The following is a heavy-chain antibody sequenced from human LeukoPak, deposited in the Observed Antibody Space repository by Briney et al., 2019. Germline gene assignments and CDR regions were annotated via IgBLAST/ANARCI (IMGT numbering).Heavy chain of an antibody. CDR1: GGSTSSYY. CDR3: ARDGWRYYYYYGMDV. CDR2: IYYSGST. V-gene: IGHV4-59*01. D-gene: IGHD3-10*01. J-gene: IGHJ6*02. Sequence: PSETLSLTCTVSGGSTSSYYWSWIRQPPGKGLEWIGYIYYSGSTNYNPSLKSRVTISVDTSKNQFSLKLSSVTAADTAVYYCARDGWRYYYYYGMDVWGQGTTVTVSS.